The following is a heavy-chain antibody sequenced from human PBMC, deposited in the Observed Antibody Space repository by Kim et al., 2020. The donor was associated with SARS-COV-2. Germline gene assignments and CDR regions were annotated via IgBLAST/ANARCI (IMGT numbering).Heavy chain of an antibody. CDR1: GGSISPYY. Sequence: SETLSLTCTVSGGSISPYYWNWIRRPPGGALEWIGCIYYTGSPNYNPSLKSRATMSLDNSKNQFSLKLTSVTAADTAFDYCARGRATTSPGTFDYWGKGSLVTVSS. V-gene: IGHV4-59*01. CDR3: ARGRATTSPGTFDY. CDR2: IYYTGSP. D-gene: IGHD2-2*01. J-gene: IGHJ4*02.